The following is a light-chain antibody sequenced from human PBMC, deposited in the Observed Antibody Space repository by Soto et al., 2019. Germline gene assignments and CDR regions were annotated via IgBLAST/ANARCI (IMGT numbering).Light chain of an antibody. V-gene: IGKV3-15*01. CDR1: QTVSNN. J-gene: IGKJ4*01. CDR2: GAS. Sequence: EIVMTQSPATLSVSPGERATLSCRASQTVSNNLAWYQQKPGQGPRLLIYGASTRATGIPARFSGSGSGTEFTLTISGLQSEDFAVYYCQQYNNWLPLTFGGGTKVDIK. CDR3: QQYNNWLPLT.